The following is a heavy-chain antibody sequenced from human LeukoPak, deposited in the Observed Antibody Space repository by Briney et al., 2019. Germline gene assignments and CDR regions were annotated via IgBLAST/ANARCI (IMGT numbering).Heavy chain of an antibody. CDR1: GGSFSGYY. Sequence: SETLSLTCAVYGGSFSGYYWSWIRQPPGKGLEWIGEINHSGSTNYNPSLKSRVTISVDTSKNQFSLKLSSVTAADTAVYYCAXXXXXGYSSGWYRYYYYYMDVWGKGTTVTISS. D-gene: IGHD6-19*01. V-gene: IGHV4-34*01. CDR2: INHSGST. CDR3: AXXXXXGYSSGWYRYYYYYMDV. J-gene: IGHJ6*03.